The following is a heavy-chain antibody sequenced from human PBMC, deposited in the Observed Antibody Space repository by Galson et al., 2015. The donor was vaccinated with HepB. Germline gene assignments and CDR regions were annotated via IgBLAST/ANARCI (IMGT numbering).Heavy chain of an antibody. Sequence: SGFTFTNAWVTWVRQAPGKGLEGVGRIDSKNEGETTDYAPPVKGRFTVSRDDSKNTVFLQMNSLKTEDTAVYYCTTGIQLWLPNVWGQGTLVTVSS. CDR3: TTGIQLWLPNV. CDR1: GFTFTNAW. J-gene: IGHJ4*02. CDR2: IDSKNEGETT. D-gene: IGHD5-18*01. V-gene: IGHV3-15*04.